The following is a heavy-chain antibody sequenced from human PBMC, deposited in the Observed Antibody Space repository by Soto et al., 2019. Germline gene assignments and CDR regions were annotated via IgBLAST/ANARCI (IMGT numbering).Heavy chain of an antibody. D-gene: IGHD3-10*01. CDR3: ARKMSYLSLDP. CDR1: GGSISSYY. Sequence: SSETLSLTCTVSGGSISSYYWSWIRQPPGKGLEWIGYIYYSGSTNYNPSLKSRVTISVDTSKNQFSLKLSSVTAADTAVYYCARKMSYLSLDPWGQGTLVTVSS. V-gene: IGHV4-59*01. J-gene: IGHJ5*02. CDR2: IYYSGST.